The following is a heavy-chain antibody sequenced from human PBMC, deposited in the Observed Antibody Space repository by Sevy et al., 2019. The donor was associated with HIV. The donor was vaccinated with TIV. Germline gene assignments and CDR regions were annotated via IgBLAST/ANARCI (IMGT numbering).Heavy chain of an antibody. V-gene: IGHV7-4-1*02. CDR1: GYTFNKYG. CDR3: ARGIGQKLTVIFDY. D-gene: IGHD6-13*01. Sequence: ASVTVSCKASGYTFNKYGMNWVRQAPGQGPEGMVWINTNTGNPTYEQGFTGRFVFSLDTSVSTAHLLISRLKTDDTAVYYCARGIGQKLTVIFDYWGQGTPVTVSS. J-gene: IGHJ4*02. CDR2: INTNTGNP.